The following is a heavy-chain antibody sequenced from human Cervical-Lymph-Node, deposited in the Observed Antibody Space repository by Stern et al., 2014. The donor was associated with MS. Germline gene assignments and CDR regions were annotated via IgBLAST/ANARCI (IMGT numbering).Heavy chain of an antibody. CDR2: ISFVGSNA. J-gene: IGHJ6*02. V-gene: IGHV3-30*03. Sequence: VQLVESGGGVVQPGRSLRLSCAVSGFSLSSLGMHWVRPAPGKGLEWVAVISFVGSNARYGDSVKGRFSISRYISNNTLYLQMNSLRPEDTALYYCLGVGDAMHVWGQGTTVIVSS. CDR3: LGVGDAMHV. CDR1: GFSLSSLG.